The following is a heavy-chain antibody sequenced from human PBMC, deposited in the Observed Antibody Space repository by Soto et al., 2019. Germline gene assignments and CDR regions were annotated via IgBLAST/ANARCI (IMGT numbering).Heavy chain of an antibody. J-gene: IGHJ3*02. CDR1: GGSFSGYY. D-gene: IGHD3-10*01. CDR3: ARRFGEYNAFDI. CDR2: INHSGST. V-gene: IGHV4-34*01. Sequence: TSETLSLTCAVYGGSFSGYYWSWIRQPPGKGLEWIGEINHSGSTNYNPSLKSRVTISVDTSKNQFSLKLSSVTAADTAVYYCARRFGEYNAFDIWGQGTMVTVSS.